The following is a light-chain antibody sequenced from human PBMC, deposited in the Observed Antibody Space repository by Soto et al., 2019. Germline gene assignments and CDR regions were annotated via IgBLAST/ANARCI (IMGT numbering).Light chain of an antibody. V-gene: IGKV3-15*01. CDR3: QQYNSCPPCT. CDR1: QSVSSN. CDR2: GAS. J-gene: IGKJ1*01. Sequence: EIVMTQSPATLSVSPGERATLSCRASQSVSSNLAWYQQKPGQAPRLLIYGASTRATGFPSRFSGSGSGTEVTLAISSLHSQDIAVYYCQQYNSCPPCTFGEGTKVEV.